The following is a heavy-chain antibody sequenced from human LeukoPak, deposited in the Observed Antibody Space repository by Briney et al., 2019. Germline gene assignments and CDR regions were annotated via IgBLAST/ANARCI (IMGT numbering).Heavy chain of an antibody. D-gene: IGHD3-22*01. V-gene: IGHV1-3*01. CDR2: INAGNGNT. CDR1: GYTFTSYA. Sequence: ASVKVSCKASGYTFTSYAMNWVRQAPGQRLEWMGWINAGNGNTKYSQKFQGRVTITRDTSASTAYMKLSSLRSEDTAVYNCATPVDQYDSSGYYYHYWGQGTLVTVSS. CDR3: ATPVDQYDSSGYYYHY. J-gene: IGHJ4*02.